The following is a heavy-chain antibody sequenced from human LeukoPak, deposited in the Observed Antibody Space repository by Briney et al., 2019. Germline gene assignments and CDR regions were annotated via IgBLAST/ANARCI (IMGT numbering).Heavy chain of an antibody. D-gene: IGHD1-26*01. J-gene: IGHJ3*02. Sequence: ASVKVSCKASGYTFTDHYVHWVRQAPGQGLEWMGWINPNSGGTNSAQKFQGRVTMTRDTSISTAYMELRRLRSDDTAVDYCAREETSGSSSAFDIWGQGTMVTVSS. CDR3: AREETSGSSSAFDI. CDR1: GYTFTDHY. V-gene: IGHV1-2*02. CDR2: INPNSGGT.